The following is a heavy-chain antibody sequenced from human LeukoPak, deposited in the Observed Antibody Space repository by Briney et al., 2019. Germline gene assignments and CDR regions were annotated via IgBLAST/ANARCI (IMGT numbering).Heavy chain of an antibody. CDR3: ARLESTEQWLEFDY. J-gene: IGHJ4*02. CDR2: IYYSGST. Sequence: PSETLSLTCTVSGGSISSYYWSWIRQPPGKGLEWIGYIYYSGSTNYNPSLKSRVTISVDTPKNQFSLKLSSVTAADTAVYYCARLESTEQWLEFDYWGQGTLVTVSS. D-gene: IGHD6-19*01. CDR1: GGSISSYY. V-gene: IGHV4-59*01.